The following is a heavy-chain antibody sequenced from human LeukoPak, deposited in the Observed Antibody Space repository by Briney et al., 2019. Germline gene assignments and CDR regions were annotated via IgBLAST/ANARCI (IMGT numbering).Heavy chain of an antibody. CDR1: GGSISSNIYY. CDR2: IYYSGST. J-gene: IGHJ4*02. V-gene: IGHV4-39*01. CDR3: ARRGGYDFSYDY. Sequence: PSETLSLTCTVSGGSISSNIYYGGWIRQPPGKGLEWIGDIYYSGSTYYNPSLKSRVTISVDTSKNQFSLKLSSVTTADTAVYYCARRGGYDFSYDYWGQGILVTVSS. D-gene: IGHD5-12*01.